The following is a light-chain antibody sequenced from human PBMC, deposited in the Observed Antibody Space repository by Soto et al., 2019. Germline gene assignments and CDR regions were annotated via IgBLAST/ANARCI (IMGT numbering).Light chain of an antibody. V-gene: IGLV1-47*01. Sequence: QSVLTQPPSASGTPGQRATISCSGSGSNIGSNYVYWYQHLPGTAPKLLIYRNSQRPSGVPDRFSASKSGTSASLAFSGLRSEDEADYYCATWDDSLTAWVFGGGTQLTVL. CDR2: RNS. CDR3: ATWDDSLTAWV. J-gene: IGLJ3*02. CDR1: GSNIGSNY.